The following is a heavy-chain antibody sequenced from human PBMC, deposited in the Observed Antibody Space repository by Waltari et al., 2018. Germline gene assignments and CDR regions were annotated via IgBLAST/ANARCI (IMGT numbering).Heavy chain of an antibody. CDR3: ARYYYGSGRGYYGMDV. CDR1: GFSLSTSGMR. CDR2: IDWDDDK. V-gene: IGHV2-70*04. J-gene: IGHJ6*02. D-gene: IGHD3-10*01. Sequence: QVTLKESGPALVKPTQTLTLTCTFSGFSLSTSGMRVSWIRQPPGKALEWLARIDWDDDKFYSTSLKTRLTISKDTSKNQVVLTMTNMDPVDTATYYCARYYYGSGRGYYGMDVWGQGTTVTVSS.